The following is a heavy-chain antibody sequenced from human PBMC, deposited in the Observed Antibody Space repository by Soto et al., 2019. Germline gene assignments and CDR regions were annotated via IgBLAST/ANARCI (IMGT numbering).Heavy chain of an antibody. CDR3: VKRGPYDFPPY. V-gene: IGHV3-74*01. CDR2: INSDGSTT. J-gene: IGHJ4*02. Sequence: GGSLRLSCAASGFTFSSYWMHWVRQAPGKGLVWVSRINSDGSTTSYADSVKGRFTISRDNAKNTLYLQMRSLRAEDTAVYYFVKRGPYDFPPYWCQALLVTVS. CDR1: GFTFSSYW. D-gene: IGHD3-3*01.